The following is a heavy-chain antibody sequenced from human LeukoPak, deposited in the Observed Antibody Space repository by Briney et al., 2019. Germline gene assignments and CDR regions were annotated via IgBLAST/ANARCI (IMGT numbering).Heavy chain of an antibody. D-gene: IGHD3-16*01. CDR3: ARPRRDGGPHAAFDI. CDR1: GASMSSNY. V-gene: IGHV4-59*08. J-gene: IGHJ3*02. CDR2: ISYSGST. Sequence: SETLSLTCNVSGASMSSNYWSRIRQPPGKGLEWIGYISYSGSTNYSPSLKSRVTISIDTSKNQFSLKLSSVTAADTAVYYCARPRRDGGPHAAFDIWGQGTMVTVSS.